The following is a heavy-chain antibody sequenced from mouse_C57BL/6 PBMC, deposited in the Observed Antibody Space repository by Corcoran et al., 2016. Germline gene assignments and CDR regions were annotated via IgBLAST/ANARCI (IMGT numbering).Heavy chain of an antibody. V-gene: IGHV9-3*01. CDR2: IKTYSGVP. CDR1: GYTFTTYG. Sequence: QIQLVQSGPELKKPGETVKISCKASGYTFTTYGMSWVKQAPGKGLKWLGWIKTYSGVPTYAADFKGRFAFSLETSATTAYLQINKLKNDDTATYFWAKAYYGSSYSYWGQGTTLTGSS. D-gene: IGHD1-1*01. J-gene: IGHJ2*01. CDR3: AKAYYGSSYSY.